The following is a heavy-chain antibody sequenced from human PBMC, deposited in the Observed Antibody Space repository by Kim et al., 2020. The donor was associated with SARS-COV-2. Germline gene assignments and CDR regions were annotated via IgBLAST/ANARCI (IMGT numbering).Heavy chain of an antibody. Sequence: VKGRFTISRDNSKNTLYLQMNSLRAEDTAVYYCAKPASRDGYNEGRAFDIWGQGTMVTVSS. D-gene: IGHD5-12*01. V-gene: IGHV3-23*01. CDR3: AKPASRDGYNEGRAFDI. J-gene: IGHJ3*02.